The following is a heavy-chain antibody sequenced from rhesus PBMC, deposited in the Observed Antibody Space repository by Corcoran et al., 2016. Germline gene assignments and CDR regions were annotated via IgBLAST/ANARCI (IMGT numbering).Heavy chain of an antibody. CDR3: AKEGYSWKGAGNSLDV. CDR2: ISYTGGST. V-gene: IGHV3S5*01. D-gene: IGHD1-1-1*01. Sequence: EVQLVETGGGLVQPGGSLRLSCAASGFTFSSYGMSWVRQAPGKGLGWVSGISYTGGSTYSANSVKGRFTISINNSKNPLSLQMNSLRAEDTAVYYCAKEGYSWKGAGNSLDVWGRGVLVTVSS. CDR1: GFTFSSYG. J-gene: IGHJ5-2*02.